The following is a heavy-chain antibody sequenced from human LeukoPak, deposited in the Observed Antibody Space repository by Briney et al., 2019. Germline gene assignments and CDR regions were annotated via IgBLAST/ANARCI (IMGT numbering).Heavy chain of an antibody. CDR2: INHSGST. CDR3: ARENYYDSSGFDY. Sequence: PSETLSLTCAVYGGSFSGYYWSWIRQPPGKGLEWIGEINHSGSTNYNPSLKSRVTISVDTSKNQFSLKLSSVTAADTAVYYCARENYYDSSGFDYWGQRTLVTVSS. V-gene: IGHV4-34*01. D-gene: IGHD3-22*01. J-gene: IGHJ4*02. CDR1: GGSFSGYY.